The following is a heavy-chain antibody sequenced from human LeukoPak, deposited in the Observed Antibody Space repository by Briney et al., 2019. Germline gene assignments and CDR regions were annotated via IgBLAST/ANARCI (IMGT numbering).Heavy chain of an antibody. CDR2: IRSDGTA. V-gene: IGHV3-74*01. CDR1: GFIFSSYW. J-gene: IGHJ4*02. D-gene: IGHD2-2*01. Sequence: PGGSLSLSCAASGFIFSSYWMHWVRQVPGKGLVWVSRIRSDGTASYSDSVKGRFTTSRDNAKSTLDLQMNSLTADDTAIYYCVRGFMPSGQLPDNSGQGTPFTVSS. CDR3: VRGFMPSGQLPDN.